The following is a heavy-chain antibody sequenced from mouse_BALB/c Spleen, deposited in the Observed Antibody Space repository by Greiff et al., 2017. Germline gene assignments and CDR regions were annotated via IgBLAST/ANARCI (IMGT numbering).Heavy chain of an antibody. J-gene: IGHJ4*01. V-gene: IGHV7-3*02. CDR3: ARGYRLYYAMDY. CDR2: IRNKANGYTT. CDR1: GFTFTDYY. Sequence: EVQRVESGGGLVQPGGSLRLSCATSGFTFTDYYMSWVRQPPGKALEWLGFIRNKANGYTTEYSASVKGRFTISRDNSQSILYLQMNTLRAEDSATYYCARGYRLYYAMDYWGQGTSVTVSS. D-gene: IGHD5-1-1*01.